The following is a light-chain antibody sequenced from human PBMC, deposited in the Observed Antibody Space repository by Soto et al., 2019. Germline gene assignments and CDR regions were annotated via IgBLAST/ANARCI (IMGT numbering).Light chain of an antibody. V-gene: IGLV1-40*01. J-gene: IGLJ2*01. CDR2: GNN. Sequence: QSVLTQPHSVSGAPGQRVTISCTGSSSNIGAGYDVHWYQQLPGTAPKLLMYGNNHRPSGVPDRFSGSRSATSASLAITGLQAEDEADYYCQSYDSLSGSGVFGGGTKLTVL. CDR3: QSYDSLSGSGV. CDR1: SSNIGAGYD.